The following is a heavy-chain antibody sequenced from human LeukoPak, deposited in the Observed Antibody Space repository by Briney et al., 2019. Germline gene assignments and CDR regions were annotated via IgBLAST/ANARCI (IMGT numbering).Heavy chain of an antibody. CDR3: ARYTTMIVVVTEGGAFDI. CDR2: INPSGGST. CDR1: GYTFTSYY. D-gene: IGHD3-22*01. J-gene: IGHJ3*02. Sequence: ASVKVSCKASGYTFTSYYMHWARQAPGQGLEWMGIINPSGGSTSYAQKFQGRVTMTRDTSTSTVYMELSSLRSEDTAVYYCARYTTMIVVVTEGGAFDIWGQGTMVTVSS. V-gene: IGHV1-46*01.